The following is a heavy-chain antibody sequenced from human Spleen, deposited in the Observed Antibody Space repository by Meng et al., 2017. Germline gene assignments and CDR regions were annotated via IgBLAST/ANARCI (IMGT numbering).Heavy chain of an antibody. Sequence: SETLSLTCTVSGGSISSYYWSWIRQPPGKGLEWIGYIYYSGSTNYNPSLKSRVTISVDTSKNQFSLTLRSVTAADTAVYYCARQVEEFGPYPWGQGTLVTVSS. CDR1: GGSISSYY. CDR3: ARQVEEFGPYP. CDR2: IYYSGST. J-gene: IGHJ5*02. D-gene: IGHD3-10*01. V-gene: IGHV4-59*01.